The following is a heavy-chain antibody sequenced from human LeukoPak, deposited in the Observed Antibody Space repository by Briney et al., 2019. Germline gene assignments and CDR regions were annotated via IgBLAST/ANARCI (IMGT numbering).Heavy chain of an antibody. CDR2: IYAGNGDV. CDR1: GYTLSTYT. D-gene: IGHD2-15*01. Sequence: VASVKVSCKASGYTLSTYTMHWLRQAPGQRPEWMGCIYAGNGDVKYSQNFQARVTITGDTSANTAYLELSNLRSEDTAVYYCAREVAIWGQGTLVTVSS. J-gene: IGHJ4*02. CDR3: AREVAI. V-gene: IGHV1-3*01.